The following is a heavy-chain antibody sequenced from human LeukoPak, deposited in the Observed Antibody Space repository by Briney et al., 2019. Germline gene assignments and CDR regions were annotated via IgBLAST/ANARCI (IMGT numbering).Heavy chain of an antibody. CDR3: ARGNPYHFDC. CDR1: GFTFSDHY. Sequence: GSLRLSCAASGFTFSDHYMDWVRQAPGKGLEWVGRIRKKADSYTTEYAASVKGRFTISRDDSKNSLYLQMNSLKTEDTAVYYCARGNPYHFDCWGQGTQVTVSS. J-gene: IGHJ4*02. V-gene: IGHV3-72*01. CDR2: IRKKADSYTT.